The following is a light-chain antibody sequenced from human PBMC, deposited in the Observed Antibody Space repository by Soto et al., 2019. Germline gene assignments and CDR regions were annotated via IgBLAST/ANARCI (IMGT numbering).Light chain of an antibody. CDR1: QGIGDT. CDR3: QHYVNWPLT. J-gene: IGKJ4*01. Sequence: EIVLTQSPGTLSLSPWERATLSCRASQGIGDTLAWYQQKPGQTPRLLIYDTSIRATGVPARFSGSRSGAEFTLTISSLQSEDFAVYYCQHYVNWPLTFGGGTKVDIK. CDR2: DTS. V-gene: IGKV3-15*01.